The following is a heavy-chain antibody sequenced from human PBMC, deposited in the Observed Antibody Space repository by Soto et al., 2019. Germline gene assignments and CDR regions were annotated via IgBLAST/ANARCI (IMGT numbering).Heavy chain of an antibody. Sequence: QVQLVQSGAEVKKPGASVKVSCKASGYTFTSYGISWVRQAPGQGLEWMGWISAYNGNTNYAQKRLSRVTITTDTSTSTANMELRSLRSDDTAVYYFAREYSSGWYERGGNDNLGQGTLVTVSS. CDR3: AREYSSGWYERGGNDN. J-gene: IGHJ4*02. D-gene: IGHD6-19*01. CDR2: ISAYNGNT. CDR1: GYTFTSYG. V-gene: IGHV1-18*01.